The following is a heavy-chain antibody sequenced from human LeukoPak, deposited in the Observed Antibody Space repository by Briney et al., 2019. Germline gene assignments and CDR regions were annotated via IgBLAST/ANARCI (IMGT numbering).Heavy chain of an antibody. CDR3: AKGPGMATVRRYLDY. J-gene: IGHJ4*02. CDR2: LSWNSSSI. V-gene: IGHV3-9*01. CDR1: GFTFDDRA. D-gene: IGHD5-24*01. Sequence: GRSLRLSCAASGFTFDDRAMHWVRQAPGKGLEWVSGLSWNSSSIDYADSVKGRFTISRDNAKNSLYLQMNSLRAEDTALYYCAKGPGMATVRRYLDYWGQGTLVTVSS.